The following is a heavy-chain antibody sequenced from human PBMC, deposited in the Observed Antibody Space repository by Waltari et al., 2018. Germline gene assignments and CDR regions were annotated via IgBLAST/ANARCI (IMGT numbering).Heavy chain of an antibody. V-gene: IGHV4-31*01. D-gene: IGHD6-13*01. CDR2: IYHSGST. Sequence: QVQLQELGPGLVKPSQPLSLTCTVSGGSISSGGYYWSWIRQHPGKGLEWIGYIYHSGSTYYAPSLKSLVTISVDRSKNQFSLKLSSVTAADTAVYYCARAGIAAASLDYWGQGTLVTVSS. CDR3: ARAGIAAASLDY. CDR1: GGSISSGGYY. J-gene: IGHJ4*02.